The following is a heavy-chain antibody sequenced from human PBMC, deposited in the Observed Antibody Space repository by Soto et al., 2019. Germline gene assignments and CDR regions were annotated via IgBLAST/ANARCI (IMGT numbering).Heavy chain of an antibody. CDR2: IYYSGST. D-gene: IGHD3-10*01. Sequence: SEPLSLTCTVSGGSISSGGYYWSWIRQHPGKGLDWICYIYYSGSTYYNPSLKSRVTISVDTSKNQFSLKLSSVTAADTAVYYCASFRDYYGSGEVYPIPTHYWGQGTLVTVSS. V-gene: IGHV4-31*03. J-gene: IGHJ4*02. CDR1: GGSISSGGYY. CDR3: ASFRDYYGSGEVYPIPTHY.